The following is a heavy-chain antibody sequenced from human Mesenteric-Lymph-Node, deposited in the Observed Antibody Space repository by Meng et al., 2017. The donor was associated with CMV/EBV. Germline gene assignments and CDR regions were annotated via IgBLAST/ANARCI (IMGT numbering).Heavy chain of an antibody. V-gene: IGHV4-39*07. Sequence: SETLSLTCSVPGGSISNSNSYHWAWIRQPPGKGMEWIGNIFYSGTTYYNPSLESRVTISLDRSKNQFSLKLTSVTAADTALYYCAREPTGFPNWFDPWGQGTLVTVSS. D-gene: IGHD4-17*01. CDR1: GGSISNSNSYH. CDR3: AREPTGFPNWFDP. CDR2: IFYSGTT. J-gene: IGHJ5*02.